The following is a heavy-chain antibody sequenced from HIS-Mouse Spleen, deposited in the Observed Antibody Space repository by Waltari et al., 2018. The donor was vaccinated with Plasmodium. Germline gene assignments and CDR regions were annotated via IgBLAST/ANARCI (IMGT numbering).Heavy chain of an antibody. D-gene: IGHD6-13*01. CDR2: IKQDGSEK. CDR3: ASSWYWYFDL. J-gene: IGHJ2*01. CDR1: GFTFSSYW. Sequence: EVQLVESGGGLVQPGGSLGLPCAASGFTFSSYWRSWVRQAPGKWREWVANIKQDGSEKYYVDSVKGRFTISRDNAKNSLYLQMNSLRAEDTAVYYCASSWYWYFDLWGRGTLVTVSS. V-gene: IGHV3-7*01.